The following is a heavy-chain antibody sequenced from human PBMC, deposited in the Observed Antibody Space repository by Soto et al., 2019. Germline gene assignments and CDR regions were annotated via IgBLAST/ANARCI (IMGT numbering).Heavy chain of an antibody. J-gene: IGHJ4*02. V-gene: IGHV3-21*01. CDR2: ISSSSSYI. Sequence: PGGSLRLSCAASGFTFSSYSMNWVRQAPGKGLEWVSSISSSSSYIYYADSVKGRFTISRDNAKNSLYLQMNSLRAEDTAVYYCARVDSSSFKPEYWGEGTLVAVSS. CDR1: GFTFSSYS. D-gene: IGHD6-6*01. CDR3: ARVDSSSFKPEY.